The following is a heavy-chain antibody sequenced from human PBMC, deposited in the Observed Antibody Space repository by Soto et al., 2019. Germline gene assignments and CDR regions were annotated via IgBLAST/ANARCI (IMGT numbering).Heavy chain of an antibody. CDR2: ISGSSSYI. D-gene: IGHD4-17*01. Sequence: EVQLVESGGGLVKPGGSLRLSCAASGFTFSSHNMNWVRQAPGKGLEWVSCISGSSSYIFYADSVKGRFTISRDNAKNSLYRQMNSLRVEDTAVYYCARTDYGDYVRGAFDIWAKGQWSPSLQ. V-gene: IGHV3-21*01. CDR3: ARTDYGDYVRGAFDI. CDR1: GFTFSSHN. J-gene: IGHJ3*02.